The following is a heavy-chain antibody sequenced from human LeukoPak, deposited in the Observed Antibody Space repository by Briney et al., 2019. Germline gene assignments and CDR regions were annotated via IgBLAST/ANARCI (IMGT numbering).Heavy chain of an antibody. J-gene: IGHJ4*02. CDR2: VDPEDGET. D-gene: IGHD3-16*01. CDR1: GYTFTDYY. CDR3: ATDSSYDSNDFDY. Sequence: ASVKVSCKASGYTFTDYYMHWVHQAPGKGLEWMGRVDPEDGETIYADNFQGRVTITGDTSKDTAYMQLSSLRAEDTAVYYCATDSSYDSNDFDYWGQGTLVTVS. V-gene: IGHV1-69-2*01.